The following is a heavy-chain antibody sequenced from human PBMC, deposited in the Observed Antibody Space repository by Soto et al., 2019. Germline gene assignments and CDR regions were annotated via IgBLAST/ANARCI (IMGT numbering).Heavy chain of an antibody. V-gene: IGHV4-31*03. D-gene: IGHD3-22*01. Sequence: PSETLSLTCTVSGGSISSGGYYWSWIRQHPGKGLEWIGYIYYSGSTYYNPSLKSRVTISVDTSKNQFSLKLSSVTAADTAVYYCAREPIRTYYYDSSGYYDDYWGQGTLVTVSS. J-gene: IGHJ4*02. CDR1: GGSISSGGYY. CDR3: AREPIRTYYYDSSGYYDDY. CDR2: IYYSGST.